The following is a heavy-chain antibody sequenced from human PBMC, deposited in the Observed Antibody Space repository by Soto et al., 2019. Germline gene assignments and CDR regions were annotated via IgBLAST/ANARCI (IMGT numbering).Heavy chain of an antibody. CDR2: IYYSGST. CDR3: ARGVRFGELLRNYYYYGMDV. Sequence: SETLSLTCTVSGGSISSYYWSWIRQPPGKGLEWIGYIYYSGSTNYNPSLKSRVTISVDTSKNQFSLKLSSVTAADTAVYYCARGVRFGELLRNYYYYGMDVWGQGTTVTVAS. V-gene: IGHV4-59*01. J-gene: IGHJ6*02. D-gene: IGHD3-10*01. CDR1: GGSISSYY.